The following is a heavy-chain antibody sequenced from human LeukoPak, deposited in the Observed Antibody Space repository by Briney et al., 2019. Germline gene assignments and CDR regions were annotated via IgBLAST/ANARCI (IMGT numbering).Heavy chain of an antibody. CDR2: INPSGGST. Sequence: ASVKVSCKGSGYTFTSYYMHWVRQPPAQGLEWMGIINPSGGSTSYAQKFQGRVTMTRDTSTSTVYMELSSLRSKDMAVFYCASSGAATDYFDYGGKGTLVTVSS. CDR1: GYTFTSYY. CDR3: ASSGAATDYFDY. V-gene: IGHV1-46*03. D-gene: IGHD2-15*01. J-gene: IGHJ4*02.